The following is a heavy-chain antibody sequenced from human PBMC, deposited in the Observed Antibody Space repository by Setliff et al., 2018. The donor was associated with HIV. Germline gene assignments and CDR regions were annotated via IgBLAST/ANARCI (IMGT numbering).Heavy chain of an antibody. Sequence: GASVKVSCKASGGTFSSYAITWVRQAPGQGPEWMGGIIPIYGTPNYAQRFQGRVTITADESTSTAYMDLSSLTSDDTAVYYCATSPRGTYYDILSGRPREWFDPWGQGTLVTVSS. J-gene: IGHJ5*02. CDR2: IIPIYGTP. D-gene: IGHD3-9*01. V-gene: IGHV1-69*13. CDR3: ATSPRGTYYDILSGRPREWFDP. CDR1: GGTFSSYA.